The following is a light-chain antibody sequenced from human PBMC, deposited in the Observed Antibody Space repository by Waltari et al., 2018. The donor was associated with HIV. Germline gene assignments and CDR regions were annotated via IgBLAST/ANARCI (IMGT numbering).Light chain of an antibody. V-gene: IGLV1-47*01. Sequence: QSVLTQPPSASGTPGQKVTISCSGGTANIGANFVFWFQQFPGTAPKLLIYRDKLRHSGVPARFSGPKSGTSASLTISGLRSDDEAHYFCAVLDDTLGGGVFGGGTKLTVL. CDR3: AVLDDTLGGGV. CDR2: RDK. J-gene: IGLJ2*01. CDR1: TANIGANF.